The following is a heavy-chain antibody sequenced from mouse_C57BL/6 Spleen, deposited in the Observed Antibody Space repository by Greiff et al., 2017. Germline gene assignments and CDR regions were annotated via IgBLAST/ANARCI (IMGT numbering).Heavy chain of an antibody. J-gene: IGHJ1*03. CDR3: ARHPYYGSSIYWYFDV. CDR1: GYTFTSYW. CDR2: IYPSDSET. Sequence: QVQLQQPGAELVRPGSSVKLSCKASGYTFTSYWMDWVKQRPGQGLEWIGNIYPSDSETHYNQKFKDKATLTVDKSSSTAYMQLSSLTSEDSAVYYCARHPYYGSSIYWYFDVWGTGTTVTASS. D-gene: IGHD1-1*01. V-gene: IGHV1-61*01.